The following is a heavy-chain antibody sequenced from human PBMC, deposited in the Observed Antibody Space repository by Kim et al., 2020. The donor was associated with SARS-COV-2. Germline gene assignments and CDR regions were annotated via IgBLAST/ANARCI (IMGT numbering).Heavy chain of an antibody. CDR3: ARGNSGTIDY. J-gene: IGHJ4*02. Sequence: GRTYDADSVKGRFTISRDNSKNSLYLQMNSLRTEDTALYYCARGNSGTIDYWGQGTLVTVSS. CDR2: GRT. D-gene: IGHD6-19*01. V-gene: IGHV3-43*01.